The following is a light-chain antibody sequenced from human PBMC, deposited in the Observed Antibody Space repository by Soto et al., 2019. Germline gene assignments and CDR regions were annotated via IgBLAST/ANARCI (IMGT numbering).Light chain of an antibody. CDR3: QQYNNWPLT. J-gene: IGKJ3*01. Sequence: EIVMTHSPATLSVSPGERATLSCRASQSVSSNLAWYQQKPGQAPRLLIYGASTRATGIPARFSGSGSGTEFTLTISSLQSEDLAVYYCQQYNNWPLTFGPGTKVDIK. CDR1: QSVSSN. CDR2: GAS. V-gene: IGKV3-15*01.